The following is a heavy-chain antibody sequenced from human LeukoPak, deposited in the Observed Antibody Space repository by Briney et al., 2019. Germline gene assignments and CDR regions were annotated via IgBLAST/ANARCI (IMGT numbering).Heavy chain of an antibody. Sequence: XXXGXSLSTSGVGVGWIRQPPGKALEWLALIYWDDDKRYSPSLKSRLTITKDTSKNQVVLTMTNMDPVDTATYYCAHSWLDSGSPYFDYWGQGTLVTVSS. CDR1: GXSLSTSGVG. D-gene: IGHD1-26*01. V-gene: IGHV2-5*02. J-gene: IGHJ4*02. CDR2: IYWDDDK. CDR3: AHSWLDSGSPYFDY.